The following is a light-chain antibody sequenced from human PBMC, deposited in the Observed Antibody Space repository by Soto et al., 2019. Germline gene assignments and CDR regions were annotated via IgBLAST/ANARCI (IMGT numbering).Light chain of an antibody. V-gene: IGKV3-11*01. CDR2: DAS. CDR3: QQRSNWPLT. CDR1: QSVNSN. Sequence: EIALTQSPATLSLSPGESATLSCRASQSVNSNLAWYQQKPGQAPRLLIYDASRRATGIPARFSGTGSGTDFTLTISSLEPEDFAVYYCQQRSNWPLTFGGGTKVEIK. J-gene: IGKJ4*01.